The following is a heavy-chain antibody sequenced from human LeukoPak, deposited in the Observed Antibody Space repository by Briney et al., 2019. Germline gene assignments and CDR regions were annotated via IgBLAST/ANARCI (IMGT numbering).Heavy chain of an antibody. CDR1: GFTFSSYA. CDR2: ISGSGGST. V-gene: IGHV3-23*01. J-gene: IGHJ6*02. D-gene: IGHD3-22*01. Sequence: GGSLRLSRAASGFTFSSYAMSWVRQAPGKGLEWVSAISGSGGSTYYADSVKGRFTISRDNSKNTLYLQMNSLRAEDTAVYYCASEVVVITSYYYYYYGMDVWGQGTTVTVSS. CDR3: ASEVVVITSYYYYYYGMDV.